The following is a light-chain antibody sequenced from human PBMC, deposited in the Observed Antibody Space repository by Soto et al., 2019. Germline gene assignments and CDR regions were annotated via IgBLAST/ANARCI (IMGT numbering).Light chain of an antibody. CDR2: GAS. J-gene: IGKJ1*01. CDR1: QSVSSSY. V-gene: IGKV3-20*01. CDR3: QQYGSSPLA. Sequence: EIVLTQSPGPLSLSPGERATLSCRASQSVSSSYLAWYQQKPGQAPRLLIYGASSRATGIPDRFSGSGSGTEFTLTISRLEPEDFAVYYCQQYGSSPLAFGQGTKVDIK.